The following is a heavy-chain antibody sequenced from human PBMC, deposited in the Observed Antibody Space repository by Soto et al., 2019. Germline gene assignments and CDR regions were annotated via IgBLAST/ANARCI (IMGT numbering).Heavy chain of an antibody. CDR2: ITGSGGTT. V-gene: IGHV3-23*01. J-gene: IGHJ6*02. Sequence: EVQLLESGGNLVQPGGSLRLSCAASGFTFTDYAVSWVRQAPGKGLQWVSVITGSGGTTLYADSVKGRFTISRDNSKNTLYLQMNSLRAEDTAVYYCAKESGRSLHYYYSYGMDVWGQGTTVTVSS. D-gene: IGHD4-17*01. CDR1: GFTFTDYA. CDR3: AKESGRSLHYYYSYGMDV.